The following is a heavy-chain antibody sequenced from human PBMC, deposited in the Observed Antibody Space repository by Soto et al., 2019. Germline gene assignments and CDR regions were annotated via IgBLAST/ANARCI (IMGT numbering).Heavy chain of an antibody. CDR3: ARDTGARPGVYYYYGMDV. Sequence: QVQLVQSGAEVKKPGSSVKVSCKASGGTFSSYAISWVRQAPGQGLEWMGGIIPIFGTANYAQKFQGRVTITADESTSTAYMELSSLTYEDTAVYYCARDTGARPGVYYYYGMDVWGQETTVTVSS. CDR2: IIPIFGTA. V-gene: IGHV1-69*01. D-gene: IGHD3-10*01. CDR1: GGTFSSYA. J-gene: IGHJ6*02.